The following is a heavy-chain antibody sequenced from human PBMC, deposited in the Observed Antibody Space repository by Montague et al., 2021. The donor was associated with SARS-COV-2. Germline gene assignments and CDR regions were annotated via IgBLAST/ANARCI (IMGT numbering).Heavy chain of an antibody. Sequence: SETLSLTCTVSGGSISSSSYYWGWIRQPPGKGLEWIGSIYYSGSAHYNPSLKSRITISVDTSKNQFSLKLSSVTAADTAVYYCATFYAIFHGYGIVDFDIWGQGTLVTVSS. CDR3: ATFYAIFHGYGIVDFDI. D-gene: IGHD3-9*01. CDR2: IYYSGSA. V-gene: IGHV4-39*01. CDR1: GGSISSSSYY. J-gene: IGHJ3*02.